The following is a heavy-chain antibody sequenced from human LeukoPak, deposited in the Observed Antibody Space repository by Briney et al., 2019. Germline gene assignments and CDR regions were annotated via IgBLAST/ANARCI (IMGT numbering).Heavy chain of an antibody. J-gene: IGHJ3*02. Sequence: GGSLRLSCAASGFTFSDYYMSWVRQAPGKGLEWVSVIYSGGSTYYADSVKGRFTISRDNSKNTLYLQMNSLRAEDTAVYYCASQTPTTVAIDIWGQGTMVTVSS. CDR2: IYSGGST. CDR3: ASQTPTTVAIDI. CDR1: GFTFSDYY. D-gene: IGHD4-23*01. V-gene: IGHV3-66*04.